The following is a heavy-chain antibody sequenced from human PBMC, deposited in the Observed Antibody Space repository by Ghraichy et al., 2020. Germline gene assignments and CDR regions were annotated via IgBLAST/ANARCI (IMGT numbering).Heavy chain of an antibody. J-gene: IGHJ4*02. V-gene: IGHV3-15*01. CDR3: TTDPYYDFWSGYYTSTDESNPVDY. CDR2: IKSKTDGGTT. CDR1: GFTFSNAW. Sequence: LSLTCAASGFTFSNAWMSWVRQAPGKGLEWVGRIKSKTDGGTTDYAAPVKGRFTISRDDSKNTLYLQMNSLKTEDTAVYYCTTDPYYDFWSGYYTSTDESNPVDYWGQGTLVTVSS. D-gene: IGHD3-3*01.